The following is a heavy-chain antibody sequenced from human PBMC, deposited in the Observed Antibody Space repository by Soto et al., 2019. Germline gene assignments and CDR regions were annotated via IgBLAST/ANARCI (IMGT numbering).Heavy chain of an antibody. D-gene: IGHD2-2*01. V-gene: IGHV1-69*06. CDR2: SIPIFGTA. CDR3: ATQIVPAAIGGQGYYYGRDV. Sequence: QVQLVQSGAEVKKPGSSVKVSCKASGGTFSSYAISWVRQAPGQGLEWMGGSIPIFGTANYAQKFQGIVTITEDKCKSTAYMELSRLRSEDTALYYFATQIVPAAIGGQGYYYGRDVWGQGNTVSVAS. J-gene: IGHJ6*02. CDR1: GGTFSSYA.